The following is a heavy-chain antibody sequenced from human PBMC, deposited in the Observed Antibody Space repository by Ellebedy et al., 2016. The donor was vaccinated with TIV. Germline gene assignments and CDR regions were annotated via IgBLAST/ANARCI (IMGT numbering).Heavy chain of an antibody. CDR3: ARDQHSSGWYDQDAFDI. Sequence: SETLSLTXTVSGGSISNYYWSWIRQPPGKGLEWIGYIYYSGSTNYNPSLKSRVTISVDTSKNQFSLKLSSVTAADTAVYYCARDQHSSGWYDQDAFDIWGQGTMVTVSS. D-gene: IGHD6-19*01. J-gene: IGHJ3*02. V-gene: IGHV4-59*01. CDR1: GGSISNYY. CDR2: IYYSGST.